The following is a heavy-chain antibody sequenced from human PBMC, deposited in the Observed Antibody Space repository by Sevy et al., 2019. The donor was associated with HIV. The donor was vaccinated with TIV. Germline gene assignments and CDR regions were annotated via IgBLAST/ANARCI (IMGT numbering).Heavy chain of an antibody. CDR1: GFTFSDYY. J-gene: IGHJ4*02. CDR3: AKDSRVYSSSHFDY. CDR2: ISSGSSYT. V-gene: IGHV3-11*05. D-gene: IGHD6-13*01. Sequence: GGSLRLSCAASGFTFSDYYMSWIRQAPGKGLEWVSDISSGSSYTNYADSVKGRFTISRDNARNSLYLQMNSLRAEDTAVYYFAKDSRVYSSSHFDYWGQGIRVTVSS.